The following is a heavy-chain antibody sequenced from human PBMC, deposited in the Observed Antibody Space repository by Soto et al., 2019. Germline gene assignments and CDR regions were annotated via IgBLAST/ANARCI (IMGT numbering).Heavy chain of an antibody. CDR3: AREHYSNYPSLDY. V-gene: IGHV3-73*02. CDR2: IRSKANSYAT. Sequence: EVQLVESGGGLVQPGGSLKLSCAASGFTFSGSAMHWVRQASGKGLEWVGRIRSKANSYATAYAASVKGRFTVSRDDSNNTAYLQLSSLKTEDTAVYYCAREHYSNYPSLDYWGQGTLVTVSS. D-gene: IGHD4-4*01. J-gene: IGHJ4*02. CDR1: GFTFSGSA.